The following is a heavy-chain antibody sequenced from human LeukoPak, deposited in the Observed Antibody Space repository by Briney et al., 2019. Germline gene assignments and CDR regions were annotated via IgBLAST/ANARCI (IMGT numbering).Heavy chain of an antibody. CDR3: ARDRSGYGHYYYYYGMDV. V-gene: IGHV1-69*05. CDR2: IIPIFGTA. CDR1: GGTFSSYA. D-gene: IGHD5-12*01. J-gene: IGHJ6*02. Sequence: ASVKASCKASGGTFSSYAISWVRQAPGQGLEWMGGIIPIFGTANYAQKFQGRVTITTDESTSTAYMELSSLRSEDTAVYYCARDRSGYGHYYYYYGMDVWGQGTTVTVSS.